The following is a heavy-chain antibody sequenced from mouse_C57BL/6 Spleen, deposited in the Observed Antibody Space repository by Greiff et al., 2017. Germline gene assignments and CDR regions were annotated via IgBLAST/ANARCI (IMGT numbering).Heavy chain of an antibody. Sequence: EVQLQQSGPELVKPGASVKISCKASGYTFTDYYMNWVKQSHGKSLEWIGDINPNNGGTSYNQKFKGKAPLTVDKSSSTAYMELRSLTSEDSAVYYCAREGHGYDDGGYFDYWGQGTTLTVSS. J-gene: IGHJ2*01. CDR1: GYTFTDYY. CDR2: INPNNGGT. V-gene: IGHV1-26*01. D-gene: IGHD2-2*01. CDR3: AREGHGYDDGGYFDY.